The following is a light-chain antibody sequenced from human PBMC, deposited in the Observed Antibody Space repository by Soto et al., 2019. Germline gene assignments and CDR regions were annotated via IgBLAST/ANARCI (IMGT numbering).Light chain of an antibody. CDR3: QQYGSPPT. CDR2: GAS. Sequence: EIVLTQSPGTLSLSPGERATLSCRASQSVSSSYLAWYQQKPGQAPRLLIYGASSRATGIPDKFSGSGSGTDSTITISRLEPEDCAVYYCQQYGSPPTFGPGTKVDIK. V-gene: IGKV3-20*01. J-gene: IGKJ3*01. CDR1: QSVSSSY.